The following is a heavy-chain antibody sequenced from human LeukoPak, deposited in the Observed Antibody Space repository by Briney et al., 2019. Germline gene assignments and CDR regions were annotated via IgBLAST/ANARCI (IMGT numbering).Heavy chain of an antibody. J-gene: IGHJ4*02. V-gene: IGHV3-53*01. CDR3: ARGTHCSSTSCYDQFDY. Sequence: GGSLRLSCAASGFTVSSIYMNWVRQAPGKGLEWVSVIYSGGSTYYADSVKGRFTISRDNSKNTLYLQMNSLRAEDTAVYYCARGTHCSSTSCYDQFDYWGQGTLVTVSS. CDR1: GFTVSSIY. D-gene: IGHD2-2*01. CDR2: IYSGGST.